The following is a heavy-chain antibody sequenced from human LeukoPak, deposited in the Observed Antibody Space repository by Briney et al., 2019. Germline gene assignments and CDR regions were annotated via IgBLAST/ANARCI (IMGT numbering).Heavy chain of an antibody. D-gene: IGHD3-10*01. CDR3: AMVWDYYDSRYFDY. CDR2: IRGSGDST. CDR1: GFTFSTYA. V-gene: IGHV3-23*01. Sequence: GGTLRLSCATSGFTFSTYAMSWVSHPPAKGLELVSTIRGSGDSTYYADSVKGRFTISRDNSKKTLYLQMNSLRAEDTAVYYCAMVWDYYDSRYFDYWGQGTLVTVSS. J-gene: IGHJ4*02.